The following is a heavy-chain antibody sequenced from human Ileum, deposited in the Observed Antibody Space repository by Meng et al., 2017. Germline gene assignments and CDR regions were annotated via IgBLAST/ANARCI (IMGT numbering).Heavy chain of an antibody. V-gene: IGHV3-48*03. D-gene: IGHD1-26*01. CDR1: GFTFSSYE. CDR2: ISSSGSTI. Sequence: GESLKISCAASGFTFSSYEMNWVRQAPGKGLEWVSYISSSGSTIYYADSVKGRFTISRDNAKNSLYLQMNSLRAEDTAVYYCARSLSGSGSYSLHDAFDIWGQGTMVTVSS. CDR3: ARSLSGSGSYSLHDAFDI. J-gene: IGHJ3*02.